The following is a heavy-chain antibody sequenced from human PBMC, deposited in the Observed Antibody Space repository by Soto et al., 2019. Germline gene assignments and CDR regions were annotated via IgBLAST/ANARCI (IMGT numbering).Heavy chain of an antibody. V-gene: IGHV3-15*07. CDR3: TMGSDPHELRDFDWLLAQLDY. CDR2: IKSKTDGGTT. D-gene: IGHD3-9*01. CDR1: GFTFSNAW. Sequence: EVQLVESGGGLVKPGGSLRLSCAASGFTFSNAWMNWVRQAPGKGLEWVGRIKSKTDGGTTDYAAPVKGRFTISRDDSKNTLYLQMNSLKTEDTAVYYCTMGSDPHELRDFDWLLAQLDYWGQGTLVTVSS. J-gene: IGHJ4*02.